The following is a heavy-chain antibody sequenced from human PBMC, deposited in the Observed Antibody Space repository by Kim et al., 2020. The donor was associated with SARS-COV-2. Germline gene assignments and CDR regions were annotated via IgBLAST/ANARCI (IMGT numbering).Heavy chain of an antibody. CDR3: ARGTVHYYYGMDV. Sequence: ASVKVSCKASGYTFTSYAMHWVRQATGQGLEWMGWINANSGNTKYSQKFQGRVTITRNTSESTAYMELSSLRSEDTSVYYCARGTVHYYYGMDVWGQGTAVTVSS. D-gene: IGHD4-17*01. J-gene: IGHJ6*02. V-gene: IGHV1-3*01. CDR2: INANSGNT. CDR1: GYTFTSYA.